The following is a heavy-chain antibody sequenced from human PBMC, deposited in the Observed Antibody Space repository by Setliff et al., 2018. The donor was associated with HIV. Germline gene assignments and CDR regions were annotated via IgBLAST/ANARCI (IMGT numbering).Heavy chain of an antibody. CDR3: ASDISPDDGYNRLHYFDY. Sequence: PSETLSLTCTVSDDSISSNYWSWIRQSAGKGLEWVGRIYTGGRTNYNPSLKGRVTMSVDTSKNQFSLRLTSVTAADTAVYYCASDISPDDGYNRLHYFDYWGQGTLVTVSS. V-gene: IGHV4-4*07. D-gene: IGHD5-12*01. J-gene: IGHJ4*02. CDR2: IYTGGRT. CDR1: DDSISSNY.